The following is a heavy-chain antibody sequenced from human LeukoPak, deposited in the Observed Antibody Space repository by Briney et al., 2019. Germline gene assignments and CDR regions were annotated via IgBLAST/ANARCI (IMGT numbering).Heavy chain of an antibody. CDR1: GGSFSGYY. V-gene: IGHV4-34*01. Sequence: SETLSPTCAVYGGSFSGYYWSWIRQPPGKGLEWIGEINHSGSTNYNPSLKSRVTISVDTSKNQFSLKLSSVTAADTAVYYCARRGSGSYYNDLMDYWGQGTLVTVSP. J-gene: IGHJ4*02. CDR2: INHSGST. D-gene: IGHD3-10*01. CDR3: ARRGSGSYYNDLMDY.